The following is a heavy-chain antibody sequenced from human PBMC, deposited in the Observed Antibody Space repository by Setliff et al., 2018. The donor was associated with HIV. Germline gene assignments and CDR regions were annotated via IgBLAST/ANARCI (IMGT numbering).Heavy chain of an antibody. Sequence: GESLKISCKDSGYTFSNYCIAWVRQMPGKGLEWMGIIYPGNSDTTYSPSFQGQVTISADKSISTAYLQRSSLKASDTAMYYCAKHLSPGSGWYSKARGMDVWGQGTTVTVSS. V-gene: IGHV5-51*01. CDR3: AKHLSPGSGWYSKARGMDV. J-gene: IGHJ6*02. D-gene: IGHD6-19*01. CDR1: GYTFSNYC. CDR2: IYPGNSDT.